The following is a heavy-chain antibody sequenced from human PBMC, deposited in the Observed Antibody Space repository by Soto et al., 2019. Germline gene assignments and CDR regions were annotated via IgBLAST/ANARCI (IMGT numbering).Heavy chain of an antibody. V-gene: IGHV1-69*13. CDR3: ASGLDSNYAYSGIGV. D-gene: IGHD4-4*01. CDR1: GGTFSSYA. Sequence: ASVKVSCKASGGTFSSYAISWVRQAPGQGLEWMGGIIPIFGTANYAQKFQGRVTITADESTSTAYMELSSLRSEDTAVYYCASGLDSNYAYSGIGVWGQATKVTXS. J-gene: IGHJ6*01. CDR2: IIPIFGTA.